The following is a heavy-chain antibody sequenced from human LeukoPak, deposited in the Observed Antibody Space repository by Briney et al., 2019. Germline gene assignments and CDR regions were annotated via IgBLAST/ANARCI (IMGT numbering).Heavy chain of an antibody. J-gene: IGHJ4*02. V-gene: IGHV4-59*02. Sequence: SETLSLTCVVSGGSVSGYYWGWIRQPPGRGLEWIGYVYYSGSTIYNPSFKSRITISVDTSRNQFSLQLSSVTAADTAVYYCARIHRYCSGGACYVLDNWGQGTLVAVSS. D-gene: IGHD2-15*01. CDR2: VYYSGST. CDR1: GGSVSGYY. CDR3: ARIHRYCSGGACYVLDN.